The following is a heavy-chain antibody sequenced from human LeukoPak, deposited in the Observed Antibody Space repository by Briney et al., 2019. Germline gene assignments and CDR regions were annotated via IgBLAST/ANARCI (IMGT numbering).Heavy chain of an antibody. CDR2: IKRDGSEK. J-gene: IGHJ5*01. V-gene: IGHV3-7*01. CDR1: GFTFSDYW. Sequence: GGSLRLSCAASGFTFSDYWMTWVRQAPGKGLEWVANIKRDGSEKYYVDSLKGRFTISRDNAKNSLYLQMNSLRVEDTAVYYCVRALVAAATPGAWFDSWGQGTLATVSS. D-gene: IGHD2-15*01. CDR3: VRALVAAATPGAWFDS.